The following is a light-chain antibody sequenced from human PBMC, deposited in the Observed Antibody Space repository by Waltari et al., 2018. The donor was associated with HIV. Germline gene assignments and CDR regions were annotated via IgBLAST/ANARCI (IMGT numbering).Light chain of an antibody. Sequence: QSALTQPPSASGSPGQSVTISCTGTSSDVGGYNYVSWYQQHPGKAPKLMIYEVSKRPSGVPDRFFGSKSGNTASLTISGLQAEDEADYYCSSYTSSPYVFGTGTKVTVL. CDR1: SSDVGGYNY. CDR2: EVS. CDR3: SSYTSSPYV. J-gene: IGLJ1*01. V-gene: IGLV2-8*01.